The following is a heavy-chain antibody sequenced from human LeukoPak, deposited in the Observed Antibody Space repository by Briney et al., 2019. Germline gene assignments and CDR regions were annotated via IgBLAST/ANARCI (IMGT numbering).Heavy chain of an antibody. J-gene: IGHJ4*02. CDR2: ITPSGGT. CDR3: ARDRYGDGFAHFDY. Sequence: GASVKVSCKASGYTFTSYAVHWVRQAPGQGLEWMGWITPSGGTNYPQKFQGRVAITRHTSITTAYMDLSRLTSDDTAVYYCARDRYGDGFAHFDYWGQGALVTVSS. D-gene: IGHD5-24*01. CDR1: GYTFTSYA. V-gene: IGHV1-2*02.